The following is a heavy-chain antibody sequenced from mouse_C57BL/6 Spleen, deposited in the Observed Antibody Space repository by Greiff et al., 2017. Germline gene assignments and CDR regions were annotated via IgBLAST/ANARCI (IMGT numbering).Heavy chain of an antibody. J-gene: IGHJ2*01. Sequence: FQLQQSVAELVRPGASVKLSCPASGFNIKNTYMHWVKQRPEQGLAWIGRIDPANGNNKYAPKFQGKATITADTSSNTAYLQLSSLTSEDTDIYYCARWGTTVVATDYFDYWGQGTTLTVSS. CDR1: GFNIKNTY. V-gene: IGHV14-3*01. D-gene: IGHD1-1*01. CDR2: IDPANGNN. CDR3: ARWGTTVVATDYFDY.